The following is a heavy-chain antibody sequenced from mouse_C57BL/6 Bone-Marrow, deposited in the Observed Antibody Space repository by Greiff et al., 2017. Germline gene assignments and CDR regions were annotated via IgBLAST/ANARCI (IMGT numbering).Heavy chain of an antibody. CDR3: ARSRLCLAWFAY. CDR1: GYTFTSYW. V-gene: IGHV1-53*01. Sequence: VQLQQPGTELVKPGASVKLSCKASGYTFTSYWMHWVKQRPGQGLEWIGNINPSNGGTNYNEKFKGKATLTVDKSSSTAYLQLSRLTSEDSAVCYGARSRLCLAWFAYWGQGTLVTVSA. D-gene: IGHD2-2*01. J-gene: IGHJ3*01. CDR2: INPSNGGT.